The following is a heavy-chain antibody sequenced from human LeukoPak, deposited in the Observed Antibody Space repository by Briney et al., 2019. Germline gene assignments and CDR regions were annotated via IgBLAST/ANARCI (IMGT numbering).Heavy chain of an antibody. Sequence: GGSLRLSCAASGFTFSSYAMSWVRQAPGKGLEWVSGIRAGGGSTYYADSVKGRFTISRDSSKNTLYLQMNSLRAEDTAVYYCAKGMTTVTKTSLDYWGQGTLVTVSS. V-gene: IGHV3-23*01. CDR2: IRAGGGST. CDR1: GFTFSSYA. CDR3: AKGMTTVTKTSLDY. D-gene: IGHD4-17*01. J-gene: IGHJ4*02.